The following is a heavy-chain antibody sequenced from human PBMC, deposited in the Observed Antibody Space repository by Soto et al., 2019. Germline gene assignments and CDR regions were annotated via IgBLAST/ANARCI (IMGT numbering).Heavy chain of an antibody. V-gene: IGHV3-11*05. CDR1: GFSISDHY. CDR3: ARSGDNYNVLDY. Sequence: QVQLVESGGGLVKPGGSLRLTCAASGFSISDHYMSWIRQAPGKGLEWVSYSSNSRTFTKYADSVKGRFSISRDNAKNSLYLEINSLRGEDTAIYYCARSGDNYNVLDYWGQGPPVTASS. CDR2: SSNSRTFT. D-gene: IGHD3-10*02. J-gene: IGHJ4*02.